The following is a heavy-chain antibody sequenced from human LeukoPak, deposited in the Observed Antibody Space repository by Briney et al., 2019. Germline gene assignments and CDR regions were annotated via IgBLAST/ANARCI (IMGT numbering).Heavy chain of an antibody. CDR1: GGSISSGDYY. D-gene: IGHD2-2*01. CDR2: IYYSGST. Sequence: SETLSLTCTVSGGSISSGDYYWSWIRQPPGKGLEWIGYIYYSGSTYYNPSLKSRVTISVDTSKNQFSLKLSSVTAADTAVYYCARARIVVVPAAMSNWFDPWGQGTLVTVSS. V-gene: IGHV4-30-4*01. CDR3: ARARIVVVPAAMSNWFDP. J-gene: IGHJ5*02.